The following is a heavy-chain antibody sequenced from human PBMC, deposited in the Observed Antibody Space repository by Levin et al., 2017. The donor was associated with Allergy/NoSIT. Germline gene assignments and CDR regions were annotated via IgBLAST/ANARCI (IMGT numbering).Heavy chain of an antibody. Sequence: GESLKISCAASGFTFSSYGMHWVRQAPGKGLEWVAVIWYDGSNKYYADSVKGRFTISRDNSKNTLYLQMNSLRAEDTAVYYCARETRVPAARFLYYYYYGMDVWGQGTTVTVSS. D-gene: IGHD2-2*01. CDR3: ARETRVPAARFLYYYYYGMDV. CDR1: GFTFSSYG. J-gene: IGHJ6*02. CDR2: IWYDGSNK. V-gene: IGHV3-33*01.